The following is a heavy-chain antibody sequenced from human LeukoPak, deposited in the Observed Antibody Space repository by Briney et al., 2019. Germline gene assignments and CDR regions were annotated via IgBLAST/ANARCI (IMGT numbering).Heavy chain of an antibody. V-gene: IGHV1-2*02. CDR1: GYTFTGYY. D-gene: IGHD7-27*01. CDR3: AIQPWGSGNNWYFDL. CDR2: INPNSGGT. J-gene: IGHJ2*01. Sequence: APVMVSCKASGYTFTGYYILWVRQAPGQGNEWMGWINPNSGGTNYAQKFQGRVTMTRDTSISTAYMELSRLRSDDTAVYYCAIQPWGSGNNWYFDLWGRGTLVTVSS.